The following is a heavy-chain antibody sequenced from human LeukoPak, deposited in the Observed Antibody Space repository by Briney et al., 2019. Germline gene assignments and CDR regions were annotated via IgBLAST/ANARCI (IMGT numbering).Heavy chain of an antibody. J-gene: IGHJ4*02. Sequence: PSETLSLPCSVPGGSISSYYWNWIRHPPAKGLEWIGYIYYSGSTNYNPSLKSRVTISVETSKNQISLKLSSVTAADTAVYYCVGRKGGYHLFVNWGEGTLVTVSS. V-gene: IGHV4-59*01. D-gene: IGHD3-22*01. CDR3: VGRKGGYHLFVN. CDR2: IYYSGST. CDR1: GGSISSYY.